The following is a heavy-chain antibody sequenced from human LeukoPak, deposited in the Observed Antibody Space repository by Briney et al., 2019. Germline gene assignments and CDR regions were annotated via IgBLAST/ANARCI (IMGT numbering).Heavy chain of an antibody. CDR2: IYYSGST. CDR3: ARDYDGYSSSLDP. V-gene: IGHV4-59*01. Sequence: SETLSLTCTVSGGSISSYYWSWIRQPPGKGLEWIGYIYYSGSTNYNPSLKSRVTISVDTSKNQFSLKLSSVTAADTAVYYCARDYDGYSSSLDPWGQGTLVTVSS. D-gene: IGHD6-6*01. CDR1: GGSISSYY. J-gene: IGHJ5*02.